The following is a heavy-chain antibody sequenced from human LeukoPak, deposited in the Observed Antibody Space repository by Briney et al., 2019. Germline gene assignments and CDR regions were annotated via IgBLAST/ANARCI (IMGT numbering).Heavy chain of an antibody. V-gene: IGHV4-38-2*02. CDR2: IYHSGST. Sequence: PSETLSLTCTVSGYSISSGYYWGWIRQPPGKGLEWIGSIYHSGSTYYNPSLKSRVTISVDTSKNQFSLKLSSVTAADTAVYYCARVGQKRIVVVITNDGFDYWGQGTLVTVSS. J-gene: IGHJ4*02. CDR3: ARVGQKRIVVVITNDGFDY. D-gene: IGHD3-22*01. CDR1: GYSISSGYY.